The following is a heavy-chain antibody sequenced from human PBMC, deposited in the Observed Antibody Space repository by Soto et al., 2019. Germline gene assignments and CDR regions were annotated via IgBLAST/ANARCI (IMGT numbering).Heavy chain of an antibody. Sequence: SETLSLTCAVYGGSFSGYYWSWIRQPPGKGLEWIGEINHSGSTNYNPSLKSRVTISVDTSKNQFSLKLSSVTAADTAVYYCARGRRFGYPKNYYYYYYMDVWGKGTTVTVSS. V-gene: IGHV4-34*01. J-gene: IGHJ6*03. D-gene: IGHD6-25*01. CDR1: GGSFSGYY. CDR3: ARGRRFGYPKNYYYYYYMDV. CDR2: INHSGST.